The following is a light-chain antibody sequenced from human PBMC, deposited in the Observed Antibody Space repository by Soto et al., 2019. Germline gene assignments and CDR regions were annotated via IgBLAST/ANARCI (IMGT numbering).Light chain of an antibody. Sequence: QSALTQPASVSGSPGQSITISCTGSSSDVGRYNYVSWYQHHPGKAPKLMIYEVSNRPSGVSNRFSGSKSGNTASLTISGLQAEDEADYHCSSYTNSSTLYVCGTGTKVTVL. CDR3: SSYTNSSTLYV. CDR1: SSDVGRYNY. V-gene: IGLV2-14*01. J-gene: IGLJ1*01. CDR2: EVS.